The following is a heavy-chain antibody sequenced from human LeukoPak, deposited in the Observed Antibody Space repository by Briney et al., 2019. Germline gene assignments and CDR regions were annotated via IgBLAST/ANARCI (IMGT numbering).Heavy chain of an antibody. D-gene: IGHD5-24*01. CDR3: ARNRDGYNEAGVAY. J-gene: IGHJ4*02. Sequence: SETLSLTCAVSGGSFSGYYWSWIRQPPGKGLEWIGEINHSGSTNYNPSLKSRVTMSVDTSKNQFSLKLSSVTAADTAVYYCARNRDGYNEAGVAYWGQGTLVTVSS. CDR1: GGSFSGYY. CDR2: INHSGST. V-gene: IGHV4-34*01.